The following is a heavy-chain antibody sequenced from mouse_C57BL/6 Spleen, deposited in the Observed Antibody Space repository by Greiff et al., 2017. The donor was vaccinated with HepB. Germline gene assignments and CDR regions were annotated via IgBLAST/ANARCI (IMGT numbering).Heavy chain of an antibody. Sequence: DVMLVESGGDLVKPGGSLKLSCAASGFTFSSYGMSWVRQTPDKRLEWVATISSGGSYTYYPDSVKGRFTISRDNAKNTLYLQMSSLKSEDTAMYYCASQLGHYYAMDYWGQGTSVTVSS. D-gene: IGHD4-1*02. CDR1: GFTFSSYG. CDR2: ISSGGSYT. V-gene: IGHV5-6*02. CDR3: ASQLGHYYAMDY. J-gene: IGHJ4*01.